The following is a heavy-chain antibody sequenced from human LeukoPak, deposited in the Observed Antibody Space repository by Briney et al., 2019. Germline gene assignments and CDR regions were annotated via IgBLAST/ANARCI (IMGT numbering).Heavy chain of an antibody. V-gene: IGHV1-2*02. D-gene: IGHD3-3*01. CDR2: INPNSGGT. CDR3: AKVSRYDFWSGYLDY. J-gene: IGHJ4*02. CDR1: GYTFTGYY. Sequence: ASVKVSCKASGYTFTGYYMHWVRQAPGQGLEWMGWINPNSGGTNYAQKFQGRVTMTRDTSISTAYMELSRLRSDDTAVYYCAKVSRYDFWSGYLDYWGQGTLVTVSS.